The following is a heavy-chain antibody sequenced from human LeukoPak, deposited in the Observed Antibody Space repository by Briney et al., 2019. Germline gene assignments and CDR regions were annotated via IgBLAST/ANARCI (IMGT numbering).Heavy chain of an antibody. CDR1: GFTFSSYG. D-gene: IGHD3-22*01. V-gene: IGHV3-30*03. CDR3: AVGYYYDSSGYYPQEYYYGMDV. J-gene: IGHJ6*02. Sequence: GGSLRLSCAASGFTFSSYGMHWVRQAPGKGLEWVAVISYDGSNKYYADSVKGRFTISRDNSKNTLYLQMNSLRAEGTAVYYCAVGYYYDSSGYYPQEYYYGMDVWGQGTTVTVSS. CDR2: ISYDGSNK.